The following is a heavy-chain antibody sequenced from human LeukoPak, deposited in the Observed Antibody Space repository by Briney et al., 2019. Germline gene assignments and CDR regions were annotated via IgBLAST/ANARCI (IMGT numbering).Heavy chain of an antibody. Sequence: GGSLRLSCAASGLTFSTHWMYWVRQTPGKGLVWVSGINDDGSLTNYADSVKGRFTMSRDNAKNTLFLQMNSLRAEDTALYYCVLYNWNQPDYWGQGSLVTVSS. CDR1: GLTFSTHW. J-gene: IGHJ4*02. V-gene: IGHV3-74*01. D-gene: IGHD1-20*01. CDR3: VLYNWNQPDY. CDR2: INDDGSLT.